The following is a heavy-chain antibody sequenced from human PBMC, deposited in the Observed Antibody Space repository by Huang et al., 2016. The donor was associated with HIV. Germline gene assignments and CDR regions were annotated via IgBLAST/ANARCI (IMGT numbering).Heavy chain of an antibody. D-gene: IGHD3-9*01. CDR1: EYTLTELS. J-gene: IGHJ4*02. CDR2: VDPVSGET. V-gene: IGHV1-24*01. Sequence: QVQLVQSRAEVKKPGASVKVSCKVSEYTLTELSIHWVRQPPGKGLEWMGGVDPVSGETIYAQKCQGRVSMTEDTSTETAFMELSGLRPEDTAVYYCATGFDVFFDFWGQGTLVTVSS. CDR3: ATGFDVFFDF.